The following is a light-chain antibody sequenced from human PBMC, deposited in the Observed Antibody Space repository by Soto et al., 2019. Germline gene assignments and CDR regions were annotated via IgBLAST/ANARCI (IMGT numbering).Light chain of an antibody. J-gene: IGLJ1*01. CDR3: SSYTSSSTNV. CDR2: DGG. CDR1: SSDVGGYNS. V-gene: IGLV2-14*03. Sequence: QSALTQPASVSGSPGQSITISCTGTSSDVGGYNSVSWYQHHPGKAPKLILYDGGDRPSGVSYRISGSKSGNTASLTISGLQAVDEADYYCSSYTSSSTNVFGTGTKLTVL.